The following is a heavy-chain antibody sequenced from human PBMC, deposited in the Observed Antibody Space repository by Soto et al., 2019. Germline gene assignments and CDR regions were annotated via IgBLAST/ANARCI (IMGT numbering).Heavy chain of an antibody. CDR3: ARQGLYCVFWSGYYSHDAIHI. Sequence: GGSLRLSCAASGFTFSDYYMSWIRQAPGKGLEWVSYISSSGSTIYYADSVKGRFTISRDNAKNSLYLQMNSLRAEDTAVYYCARQGLYCVFWSGYYSHDAIHIWGQGTMVTVSS. V-gene: IGHV3-11*01. CDR2: ISSSGSTI. CDR1: GFTFSDYY. D-gene: IGHD3-3*01. J-gene: IGHJ3*02.